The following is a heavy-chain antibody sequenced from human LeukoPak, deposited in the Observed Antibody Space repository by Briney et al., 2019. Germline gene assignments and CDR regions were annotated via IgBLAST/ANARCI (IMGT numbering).Heavy chain of an antibody. Sequence: PGRSLRLSCAASGFTFSSHAMHWVRQAPGKGLEWVAVISYDGSNKYYADSVKGRFTISRDNSKNTLYLQMNSLRAEDTAVYYCARDGGYYFDYWGQGTLVTVSS. CDR1: GFTFSSHA. CDR3: ARDGGYYFDY. J-gene: IGHJ4*02. CDR2: ISYDGSNK. V-gene: IGHV3-30*01.